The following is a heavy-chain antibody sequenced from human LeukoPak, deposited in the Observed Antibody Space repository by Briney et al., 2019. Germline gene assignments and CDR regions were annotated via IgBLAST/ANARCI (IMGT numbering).Heavy chain of an antibody. CDR1: GYSFNTYW. J-gene: IGHJ4*02. CDR2: VYPGDSDT. V-gene: IGHV5-51*01. D-gene: IGHD5-18*01. CDR3: AIHSYGYRH. Sequence: GESLKISCQGSGYSFNTYWIAWVRQMPGRGLELMGVVYPGDSDTRYSPSFQGQVTISVDKSISTAYLQWSSLKASDTAIYYCAIHSYGYRHWGQGTLVTVSS.